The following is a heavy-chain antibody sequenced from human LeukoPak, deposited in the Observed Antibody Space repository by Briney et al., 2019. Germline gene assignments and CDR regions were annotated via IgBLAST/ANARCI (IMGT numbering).Heavy chain of an antibody. D-gene: IGHD5-12*01. CDR3: AKGDIVAITPTLFDY. V-gene: IGHV3-30*02. CDR1: GFTFSSYG. CDR2: IRYDGSNK. J-gene: IGHJ4*02. Sequence: GGSLRLSCAASGFTFSSYGMHWVRQAPGKGREGVAFIRYDGSNKYYAASVKGRFTISRDNSKNTLYLQMNSLRAEDTAVYYCAKGDIVAITPTLFDYWGQGTLVTVSS.